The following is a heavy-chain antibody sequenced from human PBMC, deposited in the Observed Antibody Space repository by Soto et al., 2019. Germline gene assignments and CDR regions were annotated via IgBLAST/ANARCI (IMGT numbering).Heavy chain of an antibody. CDR1: GFSLSNARMG. CDR2: IFSNDEK. CDR3: ARAWFGELYYYYGMAV. V-gene: IGHV2-26*01. D-gene: IGHD3-10*01. Sequence: QVTLKESGPVLVKPTETLTLTCTVSGFSLSNARMGVSWIRQPPGKALEWLAHIFSNDEKSYSTSLKSRLTISKETSKSQVVLTMTTMAPVDTATYYWARAWFGELYYYYGMAVWGKGPRSPSPQ. J-gene: IGHJ6*01.